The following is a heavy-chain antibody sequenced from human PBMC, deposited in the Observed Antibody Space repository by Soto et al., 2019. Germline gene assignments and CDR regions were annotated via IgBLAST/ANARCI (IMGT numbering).Heavy chain of an antibody. CDR1: GGSISSGDYY. J-gene: IGHJ5*02. CDR3: VREGGDNWFDP. CDR2: IYYSGST. V-gene: IGHV4-30-4*01. D-gene: IGHD3-16*01. Sequence: SETLSLTCTVSGGSISSGDYYWSWIRQPPGKGLEWIGYIYYSGSTFYNPSLKNRVTISLDTSKIQFSLKLSSVTAADTAVYYRVREGGDNWFDPWGQGTLVTVSS.